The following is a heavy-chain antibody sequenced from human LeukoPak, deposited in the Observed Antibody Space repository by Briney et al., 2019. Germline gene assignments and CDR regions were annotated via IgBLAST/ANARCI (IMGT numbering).Heavy chain of an antibody. CDR3: ARQGGVQLERLPNDAFDI. J-gene: IGHJ3*02. CDR1: GYSFTSYW. V-gene: IGHV5-51*01. D-gene: IGHD1-1*01. CDR2: IYPGDSDI. Sequence: GEALKISCKASGYSFTSYWITWVRQMPGKGLEWMGIIYPGDSDIRYSPSFQGQVTISADKSISTAYLQWSSLKASDTAMYYCARQGGVQLERLPNDAFDIWGQGTMVTVSS.